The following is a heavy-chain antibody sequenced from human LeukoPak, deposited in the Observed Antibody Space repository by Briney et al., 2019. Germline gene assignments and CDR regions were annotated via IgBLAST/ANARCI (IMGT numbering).Heavy chain of an antibody. D-gene: IGHD2-21*01. V-gene: IGHV4-61*02. Sequence: SETLSLTCSVSGGSINSGSYSWSWIRQPAGKGLEWIGRIYVSGGTNYNPSLKSRVTISLDTSKKQFSLKLSSMTAADTAVYYCAREVINWFDPWGQGTLVTVSS. CDR3: AREVINWFDP. CDR2: IYVSGGT. CDR1: GGSINSGSYS. J-gene: IGHJ5*02.